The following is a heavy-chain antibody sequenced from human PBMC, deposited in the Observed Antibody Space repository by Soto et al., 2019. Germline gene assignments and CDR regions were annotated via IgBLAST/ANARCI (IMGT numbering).Heavy chain of an antibody. CDR3: ALCGLFSGNYHFCED. CDR2: LIPMLGIP. CDR1: GGTFNNYA. J-gene: IGHJ4*02. V-gene: IGHV1-69*13. D-gene: IGHD1-26*01. Sequence: SVKVSCKTSGGTFNNYAVSWVRQAPGQGLEWMGGLIPMLGIPNYAQKFQGRVSITADASTSTAYMELTSLRSEGRAMYFCALCGLFSGNYHFCEDWGQGSPV.